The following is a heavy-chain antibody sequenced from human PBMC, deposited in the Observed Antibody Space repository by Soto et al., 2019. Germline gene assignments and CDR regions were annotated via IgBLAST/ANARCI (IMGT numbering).Heavy chain of an antibody. CDR3: AGGKPSGYRFGPRNFFYYGLDV. V-gene: IGHV4-34*01. CDR2: INHSGNT. D-gene: IGHD5-18*01. Sequence: PSETLSLTCAVYGASLSDNYCNWLRQPPGKGLEWIGEINHSGNTNYNPSLRSRVTISIDTSKNQLSLNLRSVSAADTAVYYCAGGKPSGYRFGPRNFFYYGLDVWGPGTTVTVSS. CDR1: GASLSDNY. J-gene: IGHJ6*02.